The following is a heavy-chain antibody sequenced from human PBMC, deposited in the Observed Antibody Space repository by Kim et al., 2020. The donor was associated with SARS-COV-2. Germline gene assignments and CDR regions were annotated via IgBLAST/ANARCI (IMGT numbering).Heavy chain of an antibody. CDR1: GGSISSSSYY. Sequence: SETLSLTCTVSGGSISSSSYYWGWIRQPPGKGLEWIGSIYYSGSTYYNPSLKSRVTISVDTSKNQFSLKLSSVTAADTAVYYCARHGVGGPFDYWGQGTLVTVSS. CDR3: ARHGVGGPFDY. V-gene: IGHV4-39*01. CDR2: IYYSGST. J-gene: IGHJ4*02. D-gene: IGHD3-16*01.